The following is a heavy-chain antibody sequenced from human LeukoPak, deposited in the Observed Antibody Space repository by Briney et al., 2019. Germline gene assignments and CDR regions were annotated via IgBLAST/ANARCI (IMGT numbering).Heavy chain of an antibody. CDR1: GAAISSYY. CDR3: ATGDNRPIALDS. Sequence: SETLSLTCTVSGAAISSYYCTWIRQPPGKGLEWIGYFLYSGSTNSSPSLKSRVTISVDTSKNQCSLKLSSVTAADTAGYYCATGDNRPIALDSGGQGTLVTVSS. D-gene: IGHD6-13*01. V-gene: IGHV4-59*01. CDR2: FLYSGST. J-gene: IGHJ5*01.